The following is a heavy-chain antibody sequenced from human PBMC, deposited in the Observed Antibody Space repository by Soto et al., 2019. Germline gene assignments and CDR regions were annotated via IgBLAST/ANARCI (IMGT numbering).Heavy chain of an antibody. V-gene: IGHV3-23*01. Sequence: PDKGKGLEWVATISATGGSTYYADAVKGRFTISRDNSKNTLYLQMNGLRVEDTAVYYCAKGRLAGNFDYRGQGTQVTVSS. CDR3: AKGRLAGNFDY. CDR2: ISATGGST. J-gene: IGHJ4*02.